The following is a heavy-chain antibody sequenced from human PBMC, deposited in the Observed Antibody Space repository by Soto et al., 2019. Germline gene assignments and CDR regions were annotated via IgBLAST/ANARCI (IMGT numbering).Heavy chain of an antibody. D-gene: IGHD3-3*01. V-gene: IGHV4-59*01. CDR2: IYYSGST. CDR3: ARVYDFWSGLVAFDI. CDR1: GGSRSGYG. Sequence: GGSRSGYGCRWIRQHQGKGLEWIGYIYYSGSTNYNPSLKSRVTISVDTSKNQFSLKLSSVTAADTAVYYCARVYDFWSGLVAFDIWRQATIVT. J-gene: IGHJ3*02.